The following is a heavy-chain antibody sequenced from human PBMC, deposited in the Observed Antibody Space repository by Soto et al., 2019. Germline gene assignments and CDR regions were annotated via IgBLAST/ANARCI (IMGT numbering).Heavy chain of an antibody. CDR2: ISWNSGSM. CDR1: GFTFHDFA. V-gene: IGHV3-9*01. D-gene: IGHD1-20*01. CDR3: AKDKGYNWNDVAAFDI. Sequence: VQLVESGGGLVQPGKSLRISCAASGFTFHDFAMHWVRQAPGKGLEWVSGISWNSGSMGYADSVNGRVTISRDNAMNSLYLQMNSLSAEDTALYYCAKDKGYNWNDVAAFDIWGQGTMVTVSS. J-gene: IGHJ3*02.